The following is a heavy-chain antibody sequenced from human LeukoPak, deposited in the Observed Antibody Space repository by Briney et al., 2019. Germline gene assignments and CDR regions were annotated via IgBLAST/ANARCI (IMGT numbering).Heavy chain of an antibody. Sequence: SETLSLTCTVSGGSISSGAYYWSWIRQPPGKGLEWIGYIYHSGSTYYNPSLKSRATISVDRSRNQFSLKLSSVTAADTAVYYCARDLGLGAVTNWGQGTLVTVSS. CDR2: IYHSGST. J-gene: IGHJ4*02. V-gene: IGHV4-30-2*01. CDR3: ARDLGLGAVTN. D-gene: IGHD3-16*01. CDR1: GGSISSGAYY.